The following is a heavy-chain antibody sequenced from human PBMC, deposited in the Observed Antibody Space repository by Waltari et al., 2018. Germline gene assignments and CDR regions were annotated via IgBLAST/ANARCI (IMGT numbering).Heavy chain of an antibody. CDR1: GYSISSGYY. CDR2: NYHSGST. V-gene: IGHV4-38-2*01. Sequence: QVQLQESGPGLVKPSETLSLTCAVSGYSISSGYYWRWLRQPPWKGLEWIGSNYHSGSTYYNPSLKSRVTISVDTSKNQFTLKLGSVTAADTAEYYCARPGPHPDSSSYYFDYWGQGTLVTVSS. D-gene: IGHD6-13*01. J-gene: IGHJ4*02. CDR3: ARPGPHPDSSSYYFDY.